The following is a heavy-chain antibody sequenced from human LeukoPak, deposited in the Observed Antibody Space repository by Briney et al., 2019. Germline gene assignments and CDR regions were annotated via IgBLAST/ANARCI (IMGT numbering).Heavy chain of an antibody. CDR3: ARDLYYDFWSGTAYGMDV. Sequence: PGGSLRLSCAASGFTVSSNYMSWVRQAPGKGLEWVSVIYSGGSTYCADSVKGRFTISRDNSKNTLYLQMNSLRAEDTAVYYCARDLYYDFWSGTAYGMDVWGQGTTVTVSS. CDR1: GFTVSSNY. J-gene: IGHJ6*02. D-gene: IGHD3-3*01. V-gene: IGHV3-53*01. CDR2: IYSGGST.